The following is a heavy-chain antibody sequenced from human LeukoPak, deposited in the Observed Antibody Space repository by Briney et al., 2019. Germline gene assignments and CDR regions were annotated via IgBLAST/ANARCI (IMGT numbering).Heavy chain of an antibody. Sequence: SETLSLTCTVSGGSTSSYYWSWIRQPPGKGLEWIGYIYYSGSTNYNPSLKSRVTISVDTSKNQFSLKLSSVTAADTAVYYCARLVYGQQLGGPLNWFDPWGQGTLVTVSS. V-gene: IGHV4-59*01. CDR1: GGSTSSYY. CDR2: IYYSGST. D-gene: IGHD6-13*01. CDR3: ARLVYGQQLGGPLNWFDP. J-gene: IGHJ5*02.